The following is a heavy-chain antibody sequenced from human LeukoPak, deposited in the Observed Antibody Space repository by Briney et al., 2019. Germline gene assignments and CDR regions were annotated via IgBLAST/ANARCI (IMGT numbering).Heavy chain of an antibody. CDR3: ARASSLRYYFDY. CDR1: GVSIGGYY. J-gene: IGHJ4*02. Sequence: SETLSLTCNVSGVSIGGYYWSWIRQPPGKDLEWIGYISYSGSTSYNPSLESRVSISVDTSRNQFSLKVNSVTAADTAVYYCARASSLRYYFDYWGQGTLVTVSS. V-gene: IGHV4-59*01. CDR2: ISYSGST.